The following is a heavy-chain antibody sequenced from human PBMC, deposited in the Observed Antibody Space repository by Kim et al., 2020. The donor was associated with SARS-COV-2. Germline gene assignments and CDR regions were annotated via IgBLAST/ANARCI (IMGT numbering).Heavy chain of an antibody. CDR1: GYTFTSYG. Sequence: ASVKVSCKASGYTFTSYGISWVRQAPGQGLEWMGWISAYNGNTNYAQKLQGRVTMTTDTSTSTAYMELRSLRSDDTAVYYCASYDISSSPRYYYYGMDVWGQGTTVTVSS. D-gene: IGHD3-9*01. J-gene: IGHJ6*02. CDR3: ASYDISSSPRYYYYGMDV. CDR2: ISAYNGNT. V-gene: IGHV1-18*01.